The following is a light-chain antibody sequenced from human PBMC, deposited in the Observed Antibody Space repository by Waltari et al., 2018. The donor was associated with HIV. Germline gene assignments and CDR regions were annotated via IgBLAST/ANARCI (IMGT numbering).Light chain of an antibody. CDR3: QQANRFPPT. CDR1: QNVNSY. J-gene: IGKJ4*01. CDR2: GAA. V-gene: IGKV1D-12*01. Sequence: SPSSVSASVGDRLTITCRASQNVNSYLVWYQQRPGRAPKLLIFGAASLQSGVPSRFSGSGSGTDFTLTVSSLQPEDFATYYCQQANRFPPTFGGGTKVEI.